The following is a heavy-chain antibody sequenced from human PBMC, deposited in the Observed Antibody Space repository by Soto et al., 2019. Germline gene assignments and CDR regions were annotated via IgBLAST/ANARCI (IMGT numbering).Heavy chain of an antibody. J-gene: IGHJ4*02. V-gene: IGHV4-30-4*01. Sequence: QVQLQESGPGLVKPSQTLSLTCTVSSGSISSGDYYWSWIRQPPGKGLEWIGYICYSGSTYYNPSLKSRVTISVDTSKNQFSLKLSSVTAADTAVYYCARATIGYCSSTSCLHFDYWGQGTLVTVSS. CDR3: ARATIGYCSSTSCLHFDY. CDR1: SGSISSGDYY. CDR2: ICYSGST. D-gene: IGHD2-2*01.